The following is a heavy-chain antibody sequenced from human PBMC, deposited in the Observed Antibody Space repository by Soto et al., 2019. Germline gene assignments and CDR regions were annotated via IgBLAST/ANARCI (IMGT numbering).Heavy chain of an antibody. CDR3: ARQVNPSYYYYGMDV. D-gene: IGHD2-21*01. Sequence: PGESLKISCQGSGYSFTSYWIGWVRQMPGKGLEWMGIIYPGDSDTRYSPSFQGQVTISADKSISTAYLQWSSLKASDTAMYYCARQVNPSYYYYGMDVWGQGTTVTVSS. J-gene: IGHJ6*02. V-gene: IGHV5-51*01. CDR2: IYPGDSDT. CDR1: GYSFTSYW.